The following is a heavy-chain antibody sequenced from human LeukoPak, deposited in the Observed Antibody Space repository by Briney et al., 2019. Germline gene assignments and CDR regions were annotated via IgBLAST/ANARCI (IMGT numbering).Heavy chain of an antibody. CDR2: INAGNGNT. CDR3: AGVPEPDSHPLNWFDP. D-gene: IGHD1-14*01. Sequence: GASVKVSCKASGYTFTSYAMHWVRQAPGQRLEWMGWINAGNGNTKYSQKFQGRVTITRDTSASTAYMELSSLRSEDTAVYYCAGVPEPDSHPLNWFDPWGQGTLVTVSS. CDR1: GYTFTSYA. V-gene: IGHV1-3*01. J-gene: IGHJ5*02.